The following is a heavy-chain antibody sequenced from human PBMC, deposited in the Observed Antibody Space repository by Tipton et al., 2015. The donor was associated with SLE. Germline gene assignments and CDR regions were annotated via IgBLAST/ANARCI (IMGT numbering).Heavy chain of an antibody. CDR3: VREGGSSGRAGFFDF. V-gene: IGHV3-30*04. CDR1: GFTFSNFA. D-gene: IGHD6-19*01. Sequence: SLRLSCVASGFTFSNFAMHWVRQAPGKGLEWVAVIWSDGSKIFYVDSVRGRFTISRDNSKSALYLQMDSLRNEDTALYYCVREGGSSGRAGFFDFWGQGNLVTVSS. CDR2: IWSDGSKI. J-gene: IGHJ4*02.